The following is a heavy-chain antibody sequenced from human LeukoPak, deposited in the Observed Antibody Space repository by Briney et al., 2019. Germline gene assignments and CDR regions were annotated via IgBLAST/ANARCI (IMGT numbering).Heavy chain of an antibody. D-gene: IGHD6-13*01. CDR3: AKDMYSSSWSRVSFYFDY. CDR1: GFTFSSYA. CDR2: ISGSGGST. V-gene: IGHV3-23*01. J-gene: IGHJ4*02. Sequence: GGSLRLSCAASGFTFSSYAMSWVRQAPGKGLEWVSAISGSGGSTHYADSVKGRFTISRDNSKNTPYLQMNSLRAEDTAVYYCAKDMYSSSWSRVSFYFDYWGQGTLVTVSS.